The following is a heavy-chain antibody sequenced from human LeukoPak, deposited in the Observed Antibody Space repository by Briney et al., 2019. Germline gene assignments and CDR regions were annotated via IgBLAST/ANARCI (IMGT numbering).Heavy chain of an antibody. CDR2: ISWNSGTI. V-gene: IGHV3-9*01. J-gene: IGHJ4*02. CDR3: AKSDSDGYSYGYDY. CDR1: GFTFDGYG. D-gene: IGHD5-18*01. Sequence: GGWVQPGTSLRLSCAASGFTFDGYGLHWVRQAPGKGLEWVSGISWNSGTIGYADSVKGRFTISRDNAKNSLYLQMNSLRAEDTALYYCAKSDSDGYSYGYDYWGQGTLVTVSS.